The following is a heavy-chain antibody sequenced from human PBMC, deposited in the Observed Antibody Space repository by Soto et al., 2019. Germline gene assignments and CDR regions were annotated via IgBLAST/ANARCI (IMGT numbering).Heavy chain of an antibody. D-gene: IGHD2-21*01. V-gene: IGHV3-23*01. J-gene: IGHJ3*01. CDR3: AKDRQNFNSVWDPLGV. CDR1: GFTFNTYA. CDR2: IGGGDT. Sequence: LRLSCAASGFTFNTYAMSWVRQAPGKGLEWVAGIGGGDTHYADSVMGRFIISRDDPESMVSLQMNSLRVEDTAVYYCAKDRQNFNSVWDPLGVWGQGTLVTVSS.